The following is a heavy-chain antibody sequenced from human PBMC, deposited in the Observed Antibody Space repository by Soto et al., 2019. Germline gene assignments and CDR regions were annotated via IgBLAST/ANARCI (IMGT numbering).Heavy chain of an antibody. CDR2: ISYDGSNK. J-gene: IGHJ4*02. CDR3: AKVRGGYCTNGVCYREPDYFDY. Sequence: QVQLVESGGGVVQPGRSLRLSCAASGFTFSSYGMHWVRQAPGKGLEWVAVISYDGSNKYYADSVKGRFTISRDNSKNTLYLQMNSVRAEYTAVYYCAKVRGGYCTNGVCYREPDYFDYWGQGTLVTVSS. V-gene: IGHV3-30*18. CDR1: GFTFSSYG. D-gene: IGHD2-8*01.